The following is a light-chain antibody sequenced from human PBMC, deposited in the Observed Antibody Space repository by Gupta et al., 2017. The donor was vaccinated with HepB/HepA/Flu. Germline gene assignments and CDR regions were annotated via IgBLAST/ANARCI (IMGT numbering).Light chain of an antibody. CDR1: NLGGKY. Sequence: SYELTQPPSVSVSPGQTASITCSGDNLGGKYAFWYQQKPGQSPVLVIEQDSRRPSGIPERFAGYNAGNNATTNTSGTQAMEEADDYCQAWDSRPAREVFGTGTKLNVL. CDR2: QDS. J-gene: IGLJ1*01. V-gene: IGLV3-1*01. CDR3: QAWDSRPAREV.